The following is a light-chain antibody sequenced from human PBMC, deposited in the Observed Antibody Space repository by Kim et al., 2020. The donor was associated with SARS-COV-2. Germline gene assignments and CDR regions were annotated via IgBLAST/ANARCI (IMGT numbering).Light chain of an antibody. CDR2: GAS. CDR1: QSVSSSY. J-gene: IGKJ2*01. CDR3: QQYGSSPPYT. V-gene: IGKV3-20*01. Sequence: EIVLTQSPGTLSLSPGERATLSCRASQSVSSSYLAWYQQKPGQAPRLLIYGASSRATGIPDRFSGSGSGTDFTLTISRLKPEDFAVYYCQQYGSSPPYTFGQGTKLEI.